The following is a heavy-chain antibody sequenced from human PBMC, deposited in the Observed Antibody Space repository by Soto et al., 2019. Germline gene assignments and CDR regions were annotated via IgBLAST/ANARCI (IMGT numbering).Heavy chain of an antibody. J-gene: IGHJ5*02. V-gene: IGHV3-11*01. CDR1: GFTFSDYY. D-gene: IGHD6-6*01. Sequence: PGGCMRLASAASGFTFSDYYMSWIRQAPGKGLEWVSYISSSGSTIYYADSVKGRFTISRDNAKNSLYLQMNSLRAEDTAVYYCARVIGAARPRWFDPWGQGTLVTVSS. CDR2: ISSSGSTI. CDR3: ARVIGAARPRWFDP.